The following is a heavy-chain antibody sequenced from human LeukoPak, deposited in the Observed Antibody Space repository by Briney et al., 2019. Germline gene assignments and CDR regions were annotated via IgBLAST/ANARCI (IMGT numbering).Heavy chain of an antibody. Sequence: RWASVKASCKASGYTFSSYDINWVRQATGQGLEWMGWMNPHSSNTGYAQKFQGRVTITRNSSISTAYMELSSLRSEDTAVYYCARVGAARPFDPWGQGTLVTVSS. CDR1: GYTFSSYD. CDR3: ARVGAARPFDP. CDR2: MNPHSSNT. V-gene: IGHV1-8*03. J-gene: IGHJ5*02. D-gene: IGHD6-6*01.